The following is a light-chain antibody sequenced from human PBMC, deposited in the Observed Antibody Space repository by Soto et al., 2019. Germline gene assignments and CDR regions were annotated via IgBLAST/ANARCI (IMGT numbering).Light chain of an antibody. CDR1: QSVSSN. CDR3: QQYNNWPRGT. Sequence: EIVMTQSPATLSVSPGERATLSCRASQSVSSNLAWYQQRPRQAPRLLIYGASTRRPGIPARFSGSGSGTEFTLTISGLQSEDFVVYYCQQYNNWPRGTFGPGTKVDIK. J-gene: IGKJ3*01. CDR2: GAS. V-gene: IGKV3D-15*01.